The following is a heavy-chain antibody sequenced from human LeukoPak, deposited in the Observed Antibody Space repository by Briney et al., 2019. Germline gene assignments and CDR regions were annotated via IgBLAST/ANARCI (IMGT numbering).Heavy chain of an antibody. V-gene: IGHV3-48*01. D-gene: IGHD6-19*01. CDR2: ISSSSSTI. J-gene: IGHJ4*02. Sequence: PGGSLRLSCAASGFTFSSYSMNWVRQAPGKGLEWVSYISSSSSTIYYADPVKGRFTISRDNAKNSLYQQMNSLRAEDTAVYYCARSPGIAEAGTFDYWGQGTLVTVSS. CDR3: ARSPGIAEAGTFDY. CDR1: GFTFSSYS.